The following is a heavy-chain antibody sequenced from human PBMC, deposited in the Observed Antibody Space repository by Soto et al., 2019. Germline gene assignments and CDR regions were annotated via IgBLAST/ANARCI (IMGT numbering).Heavy chain of an antibody. CDR2: INPNSGGT. V-gene: IGHV1-2*04. CDR3: ARGSKDSYPGSRIFDF. Sequence: ASVKVSCKASGYTFTGYYMHWVRQAPGQGLEWMGWINPNSGGTNYAQKFQGWVTMTRDTLYLQMSSLRAEDSAVYYCARGSKDSYPGSRIFDFWGRGTLVTVSS. CDR1: GYTFTGYY. D-gene: IGHD2-15*01. J-gene: IGHJ4*02.